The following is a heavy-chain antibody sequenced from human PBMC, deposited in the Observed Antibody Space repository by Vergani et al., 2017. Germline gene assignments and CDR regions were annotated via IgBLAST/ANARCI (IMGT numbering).Heavy chain of an antibody. V-gene: IGHV3-48*04. CDR3: ARVVYYDSSGYYGNY. J-gene: IGHJ4*02. D-gene: IGHD3-22*01. CDR2: ISSSSSTI. CDR1: GFPFSSYS. Sequence: EVQLVESGGGLVQPGGSLRLSCAASGFPFSSYSMNWVRQAPGKGLEWVSYISSSSSTIYYADSVKGRFTISRDNAKNSLYLQMNSLRAEGTAVYYWARVVYYDSSGYYGNYWGQGTLVTVSS.